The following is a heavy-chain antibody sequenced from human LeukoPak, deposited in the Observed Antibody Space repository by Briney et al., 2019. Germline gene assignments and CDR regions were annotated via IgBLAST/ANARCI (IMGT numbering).Heavy chain of an antibody. CDR1: GGSFSDYS. CDR2: INHSGGT. D-gene: IGHD5-18*01. CDR3: ARGGYSYSKTALSRTGLGASPTKYYYLIDF. J-gene: IGHJ6*03. Sequence: SETLSLTCAVYGGSFSDYSWSWIRQPPGKGLEWIGEINHSGGTNHNPSLMSRVIMSVDTSKNQFSLKVSSVTAADTAVYYCARGGYSYSKTALSRTGLGASPTKYYYLIDFWGKGTTVTVSS. V-gene: IGHV4-34*01.